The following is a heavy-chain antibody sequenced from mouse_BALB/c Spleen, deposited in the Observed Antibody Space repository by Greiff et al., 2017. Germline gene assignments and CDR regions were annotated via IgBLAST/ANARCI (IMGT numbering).Heavy chain of an antibody. V-gene: IGHV1-4*02. J-gene: IGHJ3*01. CDR1: GYTFTSYT. CDR2: INPSSGYT. Sequence: VQLQQSAAELARPGASVKMSCKASGYTFTSYTMHWVKQRPGQGLEWIGYINPSSGYTEYNQKFKDKTTLTADKSSSTAYMQLSSLTSEDSAVYYCARSRANWDWFAYWGQGTLVTVSA. CDR3: ARSRANWDWFAY. D-gene: IGHD4-1*01.